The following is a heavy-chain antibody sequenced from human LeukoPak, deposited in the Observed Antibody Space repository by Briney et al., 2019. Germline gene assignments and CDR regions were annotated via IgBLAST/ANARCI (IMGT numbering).Heavy chain of an antibody. CDR2: INHSGST. D-gene: IGHD1-26*01. J-gene: IGHJ4*02. V-gene: IGHV4-34*01. CDR3: ARGSAGRRIFDY. CDR1: GGSFSGYY. Sequence: SETLSLTCAVYGGSFSGYYWSWIRQPPGKGLEWIGEINHSGSTNYNPSLKSRVTTSVDTSKNQFSLKLSSVTAADTAVYYCARGSAGRRIFDYWGQGTLVTVSS.